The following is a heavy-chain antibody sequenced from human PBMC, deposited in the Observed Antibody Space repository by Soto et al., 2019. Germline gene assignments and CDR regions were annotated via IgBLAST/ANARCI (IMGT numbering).Heavy chain of an antibody. CDR2: ISGSGGST. V-gene: IGHV3-23*01. D-gene: IGHD6-25*01. CDR1: GFTFSSYA. Sequence: EVQLLESGGGLVQPGGSLRLSCAASGFTFSSYAMSWLRQAPGKGLEWVSDISGSGGSTYYADSVKGRFTIARDNSKNTLYLQMNSLRAEDTAVYYCAKGARRQTLYYFDYWGQGTLVTVSS. J-gene: IGHJ4*02. CDR3: AKGARRQTLYYFDY.